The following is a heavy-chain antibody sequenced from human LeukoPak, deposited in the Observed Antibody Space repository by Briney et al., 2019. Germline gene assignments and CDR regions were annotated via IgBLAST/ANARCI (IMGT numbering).Heavy chain of an antibody. CDR3: AREATKGYYYYYMDV. V-gene: IGHV4-30-4*01. CDR2: IYFSGST. D-gene: IGHD2-8*01. Sequence: SETLSLTCTVSGGSISSNIHYWSWVRQPLGMGLEWIGYIYFSGSTYYNPTLKSRLSMSVDTSKNQFSLKLSSVTAADTAVYYCAREATKGYYYYYMDVWGKGTTVTVSS. J-gene: IGHJ6*03. CDR1: GGSISSNIHY.